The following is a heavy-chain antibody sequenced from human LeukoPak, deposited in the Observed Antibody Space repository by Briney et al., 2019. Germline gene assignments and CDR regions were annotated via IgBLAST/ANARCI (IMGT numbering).Heavy chain of an antibody. Sequence: PGGSLRLSCAASGFTFDDYGMSWVRQAPGKGLEGGAGINWKGGSTGYADSVKGRFTISKNTDNNSLYLQMNSLSAENTALYYCARGTLKAAATDFDYWGQGTLVTVSS. J-gene: IGHJ4*02. CDR1: GFTFDDYG. V-gene: IGHV3-20*04. CDR3: ARGTLKAAATDFDY. CDR2: INWKGGST. D-gene: IGHD6-13*01.